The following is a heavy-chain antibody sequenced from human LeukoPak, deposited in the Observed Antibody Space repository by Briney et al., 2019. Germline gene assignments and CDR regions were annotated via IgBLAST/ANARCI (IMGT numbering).Heavy chain of an antibody. V-gene: IGHV3-53*05. J-gene: IGHJ5*01. CDR2: IYSGGST. D-gene: IGHD3-10*01. CDR3: VKDGRLEFGDDS. Sequence: GGSLRLSCAASGFTVSSNYMSWVRQAPGKGLEWVSVIYSGGSTYYADSVKGRFTISRDNSKNTLYLQMNSLRVEDTAVYYCVKDGRLEFGDDSWGQGTLVTVSS. CDR1: GFTVSSNY.